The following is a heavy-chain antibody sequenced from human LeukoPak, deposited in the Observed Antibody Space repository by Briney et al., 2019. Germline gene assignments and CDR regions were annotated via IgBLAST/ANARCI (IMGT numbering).Heavy chain of an antibody. Sequence: TESLSLTCWVYGDSISSYYGSWSRQPAGRVLGWIGRIYTRVSTNYNPSLKSRVTMSVDTSKNQFSLKLSSVTAEDTAVYYCASAGYNWNTFDIWGQGTMVTVSS. CDR1: GDSISSYY. CDR2: IYTRVST. J-gene: IGHJ3*02. D-gene: IGHD1-1*01. V-gene: IGHV4-59*10. CDR3: ASAGYNWNTFDI.